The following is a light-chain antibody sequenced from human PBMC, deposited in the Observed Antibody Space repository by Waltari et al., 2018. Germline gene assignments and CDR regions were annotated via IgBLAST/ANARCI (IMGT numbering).Light chain of an antibody. CDR1: NLESKS. CDR2: YDN. J-gene: IGLJ1*01. CDR3: QVWDANTDPGV. Sequence: SYVLPQPPSFSVAPGEPARCTGGGNNLESKSVHWYRQRPGQAPVVVISYDNDRAAGIPERFSGSNSGNTATLTISRVEAGDEADYYCQVWDANTDPGVFGTGTEVTVL. V-gene: IGLV3-21*01.